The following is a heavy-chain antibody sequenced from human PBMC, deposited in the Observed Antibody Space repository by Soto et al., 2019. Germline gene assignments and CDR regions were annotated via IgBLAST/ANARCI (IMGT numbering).Heavy chain of an antibody. CDR2: IWYDGSNK. CDR3: ARWDSSGWYYFDY. J-gene: IGHJ4*02. D-gene: IGHD6-19*01. CDR1: GFTFSSYG. V-gene: IGHV3-33*01. Sequence: QVQLVESGGGVVQPGRSLRLSCAASGFTFSSYGMHWVRQAPGKGLEWVAVIWYDGSNKYYADSVKGRFTISRDNSKNTLYLQMNSLRAEDTAVYYCARWDSSGWYYFDYWGQGTLVTVSS.